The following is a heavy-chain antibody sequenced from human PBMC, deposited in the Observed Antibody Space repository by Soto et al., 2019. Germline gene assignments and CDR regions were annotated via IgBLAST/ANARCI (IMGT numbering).Heavy chain of an antibody. Sequence: SETLSLTCAVYGGSFSGYYWSWIRQPPGKGLEWIGEINHSGSTNYNPSLKSPVTISVDTSKNQFSLKLSSVTAADTAVYYCARTPNYDYIWGSYRYRWFDPWGQGTLVTVPS. D-gene: IGHD3-16*02. CDR1: GGSFSGYY. CDR2: INHSGST. J-gene: IGHJ5*02. CDR3: ARTPNYDYIWGSYRYRWFDP. V-gene: IGHV4-34*01.